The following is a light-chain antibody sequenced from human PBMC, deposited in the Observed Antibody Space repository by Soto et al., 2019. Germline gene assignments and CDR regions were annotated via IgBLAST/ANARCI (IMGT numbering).Light chain of an antibody. CDR3: ETWDNNVSV. Sequence: QLVLTQSSSASASLGSSVKLTCSLSSGHRSYSIAWHQQQPGKAPRYLMKLESGGTYNRGSGVPDRCSGSSSGAGRYLTIFNLQFEDEAYYYCETWDNNVSVFGRGTKLTVL. J-gene: IGLJ3*02. CDR2: LESGGTY. V-gene: IGLV4-60*02. CDR1: SGHRSYS.